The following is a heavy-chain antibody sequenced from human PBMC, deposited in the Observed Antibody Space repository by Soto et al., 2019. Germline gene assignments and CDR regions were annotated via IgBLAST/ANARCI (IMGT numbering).Heavy chain of an antibody. Sequence: PSETLSLTCTVSGGSISSYYWSWIRQPPGKGLEWIGYIYYSGSTNYNPSLKSRVTISVDTSKNQFSLKLSSVTAADTAVYYCARGTVTLLGYYYGMDVWGQGTTVTVSS. CDR1: GGSISSYY. CDR2: IYYSGST. D-gene: IGHD4-17*01. CDR3: ARGTVTLLGYYYGMDV. J-gene: IGHJ6*02. V-gene: IGHV4-59*01.